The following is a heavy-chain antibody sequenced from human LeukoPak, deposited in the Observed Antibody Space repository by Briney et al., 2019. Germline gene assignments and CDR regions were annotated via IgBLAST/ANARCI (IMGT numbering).Heavy chain of an antibody. CDR2: ISSSGSTT. Sequence: GGSLRLSCAASGFTFSNYRVNWVRQAAGKGLEWVSHISSSGSTTYYADSVKGRFTVSRDNAKNSLYLQMISLRAEDTAVYYCARAHPTDYYMDVWGQGTTVTVSS. CDR3: ARAHPTDYYMDV. CDR1: GFTFSNYR. V-gene: IGHV3-48*01. J-gene: IGHJ6*03.